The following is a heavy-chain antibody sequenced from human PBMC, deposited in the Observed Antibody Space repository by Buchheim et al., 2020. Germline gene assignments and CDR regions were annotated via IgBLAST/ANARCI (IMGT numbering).Heavy chain of an antibody. CDR3: ARHGQIGWELLWMEYYYYGMDV. D-gene: IGHD2-15*01. CDR2: ISSSGSTI. Sequence: EVQLVESGGGLVQPGGSLRLSCAASGFTFSSYWMSWVRQAPGKGLEWVSYISSSGSTIYYADSVKGRFTISRDTAKNSLYLQMNSLRAEDTAVYYCARHGQIGWELLWMEYYYYGMDVWGQGTT. CDR1: GFTFSSYW. V-gene: IGHV3-48*04. J-gene: IGHJ6*02.